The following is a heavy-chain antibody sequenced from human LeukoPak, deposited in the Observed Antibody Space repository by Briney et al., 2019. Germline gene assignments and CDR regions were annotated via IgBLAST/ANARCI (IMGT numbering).Heavy chain of an antibody. CDR3: AKGSDSSAWTLFDY. CDR1: GFTFNTYN. V-gene: IGHV3-21*04. J-gene: IGHJ4*02. D-gene: IGHD6-25*01. CDR2: ISSSSSYI. Sequence: PGGSLRLSCAASGFTFNTYNMNWVRQAPGKGLEWVSSISSSSSYIYYADSVKGRFTISRDNAKNSLYLQMNSLRAEDTAVYYCAKGSDSSAWTLFDYWGQGTLVTVSS.